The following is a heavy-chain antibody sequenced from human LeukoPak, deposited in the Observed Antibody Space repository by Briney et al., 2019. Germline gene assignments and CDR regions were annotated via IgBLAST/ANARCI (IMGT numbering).Heavy chain of an antibody. D-gene: IGHD3-10*01. CDR2: IKEDGSDK. Sequence: GGSLRLSYAASRFSFRSIWMNWVRQAPGKGLEWVASIKEDGSDKYYVESVKGRFTISRENARNSLYLQMNSLRAEDTAVYYCARVLWFGGIYYFDYWGQGTLVTVSS. CDR1: RFSFRSIW. J-gene: IGHJ4*02. V-gene: IGHV3-7*04. CDR3: ARVLWFGGIYYFDY.